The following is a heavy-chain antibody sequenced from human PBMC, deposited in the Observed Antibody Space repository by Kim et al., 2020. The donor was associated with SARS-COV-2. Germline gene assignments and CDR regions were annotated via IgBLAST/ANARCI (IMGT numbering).Heavy chain of an antibody. CDR3: ASNNWNYGVDY. D-gene: IGHD1-7*01. J-gene: IGHJ4*02. Sequence: TTLTPSPKGQVTISVGTSKNQFSLKLSSVTAADTAVYYCASNNWNYGVDYWGQGTLVTVSS. CDR2: T. V-gene: IGHV4-34*01.